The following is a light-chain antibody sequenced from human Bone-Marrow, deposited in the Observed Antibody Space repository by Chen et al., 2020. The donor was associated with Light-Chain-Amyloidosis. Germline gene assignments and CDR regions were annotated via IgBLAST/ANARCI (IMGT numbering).Light chain of an antibody. Sequence: EIVLTQSPATLSLSPGERATLSCRASQSVSSYLAWYQQKPGQAPRLLIYDASNRATGIPARFSGSGSGTEFTLTISSLEPEDFAVYYCQQYGSSPRFTFGPGTKVDIK. J-gene: IGKJ3*01. CDR2: DAS. V-gene: IGKV3-11*01. CDR3: QQYGSSPRFT. CDR1: QSVSSY.